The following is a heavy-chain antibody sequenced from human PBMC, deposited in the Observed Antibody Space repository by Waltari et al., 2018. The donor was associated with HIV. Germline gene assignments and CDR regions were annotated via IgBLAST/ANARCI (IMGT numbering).Heavy chain of an antibody. V-gene: IGHV5-10-1*01. CDR1: GYSFTSYS. CDR2: IDPSDSYT. CDR3: ATHSLSSPGFDY. D-gene: IGHD2-21*01. J-gene: IGHJ4*02. Sequence: EVQLVQSGAAVKKPGESLRISCKGSGYSFTSYSIRWVRQMPGKGLEWMGRIDPSDSYTNYSPSCQGHVTISADKSISTAYLQWSSLKASDTAMYYCATHSLSSPGFDYWGQGTLVTVSS.